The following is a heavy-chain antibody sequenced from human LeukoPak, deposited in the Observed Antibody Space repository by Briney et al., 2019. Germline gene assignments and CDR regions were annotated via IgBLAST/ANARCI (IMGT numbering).Heavy chain of an antibody. Sequence: SETLSLTCTVSGDSIGSFYWSWIQQPPGKGLEWVGNIYYSGNTNYNPSLKSRVTISVDTSENQFSLKLTSVTAADTAIYYCARPARYCSGGSCWDSWGQGTLVTVSS. D-gene: IGHD2-15*01. V-gene: IGHV4-59*01. CDR2: IYYSGNT. CDR1: GDSIGSFY. J-gene: IGHJ4*02. CDR3: ARPARYCSGGSCWDS.